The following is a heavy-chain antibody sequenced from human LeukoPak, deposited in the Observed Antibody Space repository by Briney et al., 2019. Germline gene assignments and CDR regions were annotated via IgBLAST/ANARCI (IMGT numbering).Heavy chain of an antibody. V-gene: IGHV3-9*01. J-gene: IGHJ4*02. CDR1: GFTFDDYA. Sequence: PGRSLRLSCAASGFTFDDYAMHWVRQAPGKGLEWVSGISWNSGSIGYADSVKGRFTISRDNAKNSLYLQMNSLRAEDTALYYCARTIFGVAFDYWGQGTLVTVSS. CDR2: ISWNSGSI. D-gene: IGHD3-3*01. CDR3: ARTIFGVAFDY.